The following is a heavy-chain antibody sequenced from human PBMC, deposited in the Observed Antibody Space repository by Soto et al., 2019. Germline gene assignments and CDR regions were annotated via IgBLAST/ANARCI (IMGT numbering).Heavy chain of an antibody. D-gene: IGHD1-26*01. CDR1: GGTFSSYA. J-gene: IGHJ5*02. CDR2: IIPIFSTA. CDR3: ASSNSGSYFWFDP. V-gene: IGHV1-69*13. Sequence: GASVKVSCKASGGTFSSYAIRWVRQAPGQGLEWMGGIIPIFSTANYAQKFQGRVTITADESTSTAYMELSSLRSEDTAVYYCASSNSGSYFWFDPWGQGTLVTVSS.